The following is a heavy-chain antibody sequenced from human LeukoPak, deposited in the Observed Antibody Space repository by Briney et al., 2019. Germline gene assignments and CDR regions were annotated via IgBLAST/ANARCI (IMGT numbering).Heavy chain of an antibody. CDR2: IYTSGST. CDR1: GGSFSGYY. CDR3: ARDLGYSSGWTYWYFDL. D-gene: IGHD6-19*01. V-gene: IGHV4-4*07. J-gene: IGHJ2*01. Sequence: SETLSLTCAVYGGSFSGYYWSWIRQPAGKGLEWIGRIYTSGSTNYNPSLKSRVTMSVDTSKNQFSLKLSSVTAADTAVYYCARDLGYSSGWTYWYFDLWGRGTLVTVSS.